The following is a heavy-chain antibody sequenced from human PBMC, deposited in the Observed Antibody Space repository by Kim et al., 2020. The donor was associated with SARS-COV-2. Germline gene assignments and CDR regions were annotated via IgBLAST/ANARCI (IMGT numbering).Heavy chain of an antibody. V-gene: IGHV3-30*18. Sequence: LSLTCAASGFTFSSYGMHWVRQAPGKGLEWVAVISYDGSNKYYADSVKGRFTISRDNSKNTLYLQMNSLRAEDTAVYYCAKETTDTAMADYYYYGMDVWGQGTTVTVSS. CDR1: GFTFSSYG. CDR3: AKETTDTAMADYYYYGMDV. J-gene: IGHJ6*02. D-gene: IGHD5-18*01. CDR2: ISYDGSNK.